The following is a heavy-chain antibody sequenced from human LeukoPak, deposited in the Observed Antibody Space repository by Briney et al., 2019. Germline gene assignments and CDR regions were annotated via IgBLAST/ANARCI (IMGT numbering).Heavy chain of an antibody. V-gene: IGHV3-21*01. Sequence: GGSLRLSCAASGFTFSSYTMNWVRQAPGKGLEWVPSIRSSSTFIYYADSVKGRFTISRDNAKNSLYLQMNNLRAEDTAVYYCARSGDYYYYGMDVWGQGTTVTVSS. J-gene: IGHJ6*02. D-gene: IGHD1-26*01. CDR2: IRSSSTFI. CDR1: GFTFSSYT. CDR3: ARSGDYYYYGMDV.